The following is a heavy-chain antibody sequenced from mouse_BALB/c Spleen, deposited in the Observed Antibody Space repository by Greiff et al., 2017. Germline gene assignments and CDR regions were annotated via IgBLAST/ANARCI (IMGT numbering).Heavy chain of an antibody. CDR2: IYWDDDK. CDR3: ARIWYYGSSHWYFDV. J-gene: IGHJ1*01. CDR1: GFSLSTSGMG. V-gene: IGHV8-12*01. D-gene: IGHD1-1*01. Sequence: QVTLKVSGPGILQPSQTLSLTCSFSGFSLSTSGMGVSWIRQPSGKGLEWLAHIYWDDDKRYNPSLKSRLTISKDTSSNQVFLKITSVDTADTATYYCARIWYYGSSHWYFDVWGAGTTVTVSS.